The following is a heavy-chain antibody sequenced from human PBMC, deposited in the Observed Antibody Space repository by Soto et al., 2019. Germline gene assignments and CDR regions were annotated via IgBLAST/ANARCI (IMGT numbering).Heavy chain of an antibody. Sequence: PXESLRLSCAASGFTFSSNYMSWVRQAPGKGLEWVSVIYSGGSTYYADSVKGRFTISRDNSKNTLYLQMNSLRAEDTAVYYCARDTMTATYAFDICGQRTMVTVSS. CDR1: GFTFSSNY. CDR3: ARDTMTATYAFDI. J-gene: IGHJ3*02. V-gene: IGHV3-53*01. CDR2: IYSGGST.